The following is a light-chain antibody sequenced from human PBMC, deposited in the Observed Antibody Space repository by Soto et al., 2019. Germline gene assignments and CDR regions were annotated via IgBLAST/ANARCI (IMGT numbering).Light chain of an antibody. V-gene: IGKV3-20*01. J-gene: IGKJ3*01. CDR3: QQSAT. Sequence: EIVLTQSPCTLSLSPGERATLSCRTSHSVSSTYLAWYQQKPGQAPRLLIYRTSARPPGIPDRFSGSGSGTDFTLTISRLEPEDFAVYYCQQSATFGPGTKVDVK. CDR2: RTS. CDR1: HSVSSTY.